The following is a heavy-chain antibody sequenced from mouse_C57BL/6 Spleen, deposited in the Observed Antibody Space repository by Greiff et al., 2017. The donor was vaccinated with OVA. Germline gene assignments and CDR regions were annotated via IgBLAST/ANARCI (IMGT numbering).Heavy chain of an antibody. D-gene: IGHD1-1*01. J-gene: IGHJ2*01. Sequence: VQLQQSGPVLVKPGASVKMSCKASGYTFTDYYMNWVKQSHGKSLEWIGVINPYNGGTSYNQKFKGKATLTVDKSSSTAYMELNSLTSEDSAVYDCASHYYGSSYYFDYWGQGTTLTVSS. CDR2: INPYNGGT. CDR3: ASHYYGSSYYFDY. V-gene: IGHV1-19*01. CDR1: GYTFTDYY.